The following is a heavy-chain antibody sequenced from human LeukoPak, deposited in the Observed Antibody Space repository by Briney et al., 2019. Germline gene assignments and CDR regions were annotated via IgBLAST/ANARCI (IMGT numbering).Heavy chain of an antibody. CDR1: GGSFSGYY. J-gene: IGHJ6*03. CDR2: INHSGST. D-gene: IGHD6-13*01. V-gene: IGHV4-34*01. CDR3: ASLVGSSWYFPYYYYMDV. Sequence: SETLSLTCAVYGGSFSGYYWSWIRQPPGKGLEWIGEINHSGSTNYNPSLKSRVTISVDTSKNQFSLKLSSVTAADTAVYYCASLVGSSWYFPYYYYMDVWGKGTTVTVSS.